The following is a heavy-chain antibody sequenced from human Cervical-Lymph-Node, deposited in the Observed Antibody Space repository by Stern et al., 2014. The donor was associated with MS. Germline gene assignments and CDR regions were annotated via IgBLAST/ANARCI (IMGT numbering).Heavy chain of an antibody. V-gene: IGHV1-2*02. CDR3: ARRVAAAGTHYYGLFGH. CDR1: GYTFSDYY. CDR2: FSPKSGGT. J-gene: IGHJ4*02. D-gene: IGHD6-13*01. Sequence: QVQLVQSGAEVKEPGASVKVSCKASGYTFSDYYLHWGRQAPGQGLEWLGWFSPKSGGTNFAQKFQGRVTMTSDTSIATAYMELTRLRSDDTAVYYCARRVAAAGTHYYGLFGHWGQGTLVTVSS.